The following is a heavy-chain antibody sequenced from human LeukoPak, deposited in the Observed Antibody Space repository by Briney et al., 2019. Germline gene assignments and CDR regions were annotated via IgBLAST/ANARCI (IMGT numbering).Heavy chain of an antibody. V-gene: IGHV4-34*01. D-gene: IGHD6-19*01. J-gene: IGHJ4*02. CDR2: INHSGST. Sequence: SETLSLTCAVYGGSFSGYYWSWIRQPPGKGLEWIGEINHSGSTNYNPSLKSRVTISVDTSKNQFPLKLSSVTAADTAVYYCARDVRTPDRTAFSSGWSDLWGGYYFDYWGQGTLVTVSS. CDR3: ARDVRTPDRTAFSSGWSDLWGGYYFDY. CDR1: GGSFSGYY.